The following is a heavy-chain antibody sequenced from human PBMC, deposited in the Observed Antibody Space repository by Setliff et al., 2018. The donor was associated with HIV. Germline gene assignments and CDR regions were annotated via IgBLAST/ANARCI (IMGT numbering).Heavy chain of an antibody. CDR1: GFSFSSYN. J-gene: IGHJ5*01. CDR2: ISSSSTTV. D-gene: IGHD3-10*01. CDR3: TAGHYGPNP. V-gene: IGHV3-48*03. Sequence: PGGSLRLSCAASGFSFSSYNFNWVRQAPGKGLEWVSYISSSSTTVYYADSVKGRFTISRDNAKNSLILQMNSLKVEDTAVYYCTAGHYGPNPWGQGTPVTVSS.